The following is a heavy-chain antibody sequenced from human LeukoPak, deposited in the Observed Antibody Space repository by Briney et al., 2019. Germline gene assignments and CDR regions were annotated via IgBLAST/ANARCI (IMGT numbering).Heavy chain of an antibody. CDR1: GFTFSSYG. CDR2: IWYDGSNK. V-gene: IGHV3-33*06. Sequence: GGSLRLSCAASGFTFSSYGMHWVRQAPGKGLEWVAVIWYDGSNKYYADSVKGRFTISRDNSKNTLYLQMNSLRAEDTAVYYRAKDLWQWEPLTPGYWGQGTLVTVSS. CDR3: AKDLWQWEPLTPGY. J-gene: IGHJ4*02. D-gene: IGHD1-26*01.